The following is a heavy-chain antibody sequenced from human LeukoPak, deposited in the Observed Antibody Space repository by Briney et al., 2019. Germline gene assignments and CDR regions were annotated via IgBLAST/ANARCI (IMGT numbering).Heavy chain of an antibody. Sequence: ASVTVSCKASGYTFTSYDINWVRQATGQGLEWMGWMNPNSGNTGYAQKFQGRVTMTRNTSISTAYMELSSLRSEDTAVYYCASCLGVRGVMPPGSYYGMDVWGQGTTVTVSS. CDR2: MNPNSGNT. V-gene: IGHV1-8*01. J-gene: IGHJ6*02. D-gene: IGHD3-10*01. CDR1: GYTFTSYD. CDR3: ASCLGVRGVMPPGSYYGMDV.